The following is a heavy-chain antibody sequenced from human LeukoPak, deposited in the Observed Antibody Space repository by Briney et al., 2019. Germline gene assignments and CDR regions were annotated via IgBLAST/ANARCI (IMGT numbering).Heavy chain of an antibody. CDR3: ATIKARANNYDTDGFEY. Sequence: PGGSLRLSCAASGFTLSSFWMSWVREAPGEGREWVANIKQDGNEKYYADSVKGRFTISRDNAKNSLYLKMNSLRAENTAVYYCATIKARANNYDTDGFEYWGQGTLVTVSS. CDR1: GFTLSSFW. J-gene: IGHJ4*02. CDR2: IKQDGNEK. V-gene: IGHV3-7*05. D-gene: IGHD3-16*01.